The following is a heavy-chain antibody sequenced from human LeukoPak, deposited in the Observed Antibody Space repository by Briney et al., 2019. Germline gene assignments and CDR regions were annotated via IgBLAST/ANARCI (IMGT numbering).Heavy chain of an antibody. D-gene: IGHD5-18*01. CDR3: AGNSYGSPTTYYYGMDV. CDR2: INTNTGNP. V-gene: IGHV7-4-1*02. J-gene: IGHJ6*02. CDR1: GYTFTGYA. Sequence: ASVKVSCKASGYTFTGYAMNWVRQAPGQGLEWMGWINTNTGNPTYAQGFTGRFVFSLDTSVSTAYLQISSLKAEDTAVYYCAGNSYGSPTTYYYGMDVWGQGTTVTVSS.